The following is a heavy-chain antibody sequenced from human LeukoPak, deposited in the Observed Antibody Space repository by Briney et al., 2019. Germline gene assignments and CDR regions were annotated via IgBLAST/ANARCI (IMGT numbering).Heavy chain of an antibody. D-gene: IGHD2-21*02. V-gene: IGHV3-23*01. CDR3: AKDFHRGVTTTSNYFDY. J-gene: IGHJ4*02. CDR2: ISGSGGST. Sequence: GGSLRLSCAASGFTFSSYAMSWVRQAPGKGLEWVSAISGSGGSTYYADSVKGRFTISRDNSKNTLYLQMNSLRAEDTAVYYCAKDFHRGVTTTSNYFDYWGQGTLVTVSS. CDR1: GFTFSSYA.